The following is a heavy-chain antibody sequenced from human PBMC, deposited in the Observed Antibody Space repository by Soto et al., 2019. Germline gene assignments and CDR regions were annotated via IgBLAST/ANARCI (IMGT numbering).Heavy chain of an antibody. V-gene: IGHV1-2*04. Sequence: ASVKVSCKASGYTFTGYYMHWVRQAPGQGLEWMGWINPNSGGTNYAQKFQGWVTMTRDTSISTAYMELSRLRSDDTAVYYCAIPSKSGSGGELLAFDIWGQGTMVTVSS. CDR2: INPNSGGT. J-gene: IGHJ3*02. D-gene: IGHD1-26*01. CDR1: GYTFTGYY. CDR3: AIPSKSGSGGELLAFDI.